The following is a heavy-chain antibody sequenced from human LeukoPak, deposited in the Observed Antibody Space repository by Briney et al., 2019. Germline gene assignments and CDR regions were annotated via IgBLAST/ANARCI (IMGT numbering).Heavy chain of an antibody. CDR3: ARIMITFGGVIAGGGDAFDI. Sequence: PSETLSLTCTVSGGSISSYYWSWIRQPPGKGLEWVGYIYYSGSTNYNPSLKSRVTISVDTSKNQFSLKLSSVTAADTAVYYCARIMITFGGVIAGGGDAFDIWGQGTMVTVSS. CDR2: IYYSGST. J-gene: IGHJ3*02. D-gene: IGHD3-16*02. CDR1: GGSISSYY. V-gene: IGHV4-59*01.